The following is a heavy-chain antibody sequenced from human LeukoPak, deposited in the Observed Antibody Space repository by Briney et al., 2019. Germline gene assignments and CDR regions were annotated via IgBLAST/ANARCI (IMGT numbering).Heavy chain of an antibody. CDR1: GGSLSGYY. V-gene: IGHV4-34*01. Sequence: SETLSLTCAVYGGSLSGYYWSWIRQPPGKGLEWIGEINHSGATNYNPSLKSRVTIAVDTSKNQFSLRLSSVTAADTAMYYCARGIYGVYYFDYWGQGALVTDSS. D-gene: IGHD4-17*01. J-gene: IGHJ4*02. CDR3: ARGIYGVYYFDY. CDR2: INHSGAT.